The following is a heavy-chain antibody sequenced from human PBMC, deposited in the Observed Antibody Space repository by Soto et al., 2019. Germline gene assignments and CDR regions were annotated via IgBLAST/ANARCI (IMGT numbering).Heavy chain of an antibody. CDR1: GGSISSYY. Sequence: QVQLQESGPGLVKPSETLSLTCTVSGGSISSYYWSWIRQPPGKGLEWIGYSYYSGSTNYNPSLKSRVTISVDTSKNQFSLKLSSVTAADTAVYYCARDGIAVAGFDYWGQGTLVTVSS. V-gene: IGHV4-59*01. CDR2: SYYSGST. J-gene: IGHJ4*02. D-gene: IGHD6-19*01. CDR3: ARDGIAVAGFDY.